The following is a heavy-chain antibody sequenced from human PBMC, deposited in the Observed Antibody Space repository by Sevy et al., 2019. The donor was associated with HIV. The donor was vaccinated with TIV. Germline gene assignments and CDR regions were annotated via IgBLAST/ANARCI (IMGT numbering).Heavy chain of an antibody. CDR1: GYTFTGYY. Sequence: ASVKVSCKASGYTFTGYYMHWVRQAPGRGLEWMGWINPNSGGTNYAQKFQGRVTMTRDTSISTAYMELSRRRSDDTAVYYCARDLGVWGMTTVTTSVWFDPWGQGTLVTVSS. CDR3: ARDLGVWGMTTVTTSVWFDP. V-gene: IGHV1-2*02. D-gene: IGHD4-4*01. J-gene: IGHJ5*02. CDR2: INPNSGGT.